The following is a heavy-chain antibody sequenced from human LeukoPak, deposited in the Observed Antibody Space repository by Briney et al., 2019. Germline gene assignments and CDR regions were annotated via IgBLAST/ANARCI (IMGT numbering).Heavy chain of an antibody. J-gene: IGHJ4*02. CDR1: GFTFSSYG. D-gene: IGHD4-17*01. V-gene: IGHV3-NL1*01. Sequence: GRSLRLSCAASGFTFSSYGMHWVRQAPGKGLEWVSVIYSGGSTYYADSVKGRFTISRDNSKNTLYLQMNSLRAEDTAVYYCARRRWLGDYWGQGTLVTVSS. CDR2: IYSGGST. CDR3: ARRRWLGDY.